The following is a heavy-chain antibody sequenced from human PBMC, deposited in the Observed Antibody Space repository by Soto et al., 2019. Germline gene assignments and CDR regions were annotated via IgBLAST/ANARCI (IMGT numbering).Heavy chain of an antibody. V-gene: IGHV3-21*01. CDR3: AKDYDFWSGYPRHDWFDP. CDR2: ISSSSSYI. Sequence: GESLKISCAASGFTFSSYSMNWVRQAPGKGLEWVSSISSSSSYIYYADSVKGRFTISRDNAKNSLYLQMNSLRAEDTAVYYCAKDYDFWSGYPRHDWFDPWGQGTLVTVSS. J-gene: IGHJ5*02. D-gene: IGHD3-3*01. CDR1: GFTFSSYS.